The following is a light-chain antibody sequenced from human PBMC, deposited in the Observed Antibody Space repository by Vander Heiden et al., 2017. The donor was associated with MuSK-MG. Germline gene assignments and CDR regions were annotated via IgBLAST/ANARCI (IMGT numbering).Light chain of an antibody. J-gene: IGKJ4*01. CDR1: QSVRDS. V-gene: IGKV3-11*01. Sequence: PGERATLSCRASQSVRDSLAWYQHKPGQAPRLLIYDASQRATGIPARFSGSGFGTDFTLTITSLEPEDFAVYYCQHRGDWPLTFGGGTKVXIK. CDR2: DAS. CDR3: QHRGDWPLT.